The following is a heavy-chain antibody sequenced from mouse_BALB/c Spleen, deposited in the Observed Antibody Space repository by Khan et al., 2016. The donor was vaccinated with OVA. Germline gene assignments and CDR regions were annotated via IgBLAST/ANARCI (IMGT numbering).Heavy chain of an antibody. V-gene: IGHV3-1*02. D-gene: IGHD1-1*01. CDR2: IHYSGTT. CDR3: ARAGTTVVHYWYFDV. J-gene: IGHJ1*01. CDR1: GYSITSGYS. Sequence: QLEESGPDLVKPSQSLSLTCTVTGYSITSGYSWHWIRQFPGNKLEWMGYIHYSGTTNYNPSLKSRISITRDTSKNQFFLQLNSVTTEDTATYYCARAGTTVVHYWYFDVWGAGTTVTVSS.